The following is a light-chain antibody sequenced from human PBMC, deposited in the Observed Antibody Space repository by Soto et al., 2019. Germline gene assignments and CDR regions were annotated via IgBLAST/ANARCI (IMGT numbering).Light chain of an antibody. V-gene: IGLV1-44*01. CDR2: SNN. J-gene: IGLJ2*01. CDR3: AAWDDTLNGVV. Sequence: QSVLTQPPSASGTPGQRVSISCSGSSSNVGSNSVNWYQQVPGTAPKLLIYSNNQRPSGVTDRFSGSKSATSASLAISGLRSEDEADYYCAAWDDTLNGVVFSGGTKLTVL. CDR1: SSNVGSNS.